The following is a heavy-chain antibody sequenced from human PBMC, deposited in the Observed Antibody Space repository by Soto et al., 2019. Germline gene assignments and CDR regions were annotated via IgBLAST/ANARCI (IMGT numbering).Heavy chain of an antibody. CDR1: GGSISSGGYY. V-gene: IGHV4-31*03. CDR3: ARDRGYGDSAFAY. D-gene: IGHD4-17*01. CDR2: IYYSGST. Sequence: QVQLQESGPGLVKPSQTLSLTCTVSGGSISSGGYYWSWIRQHPGKGLEWIGYIYYSGSTYYNPSLESRVTISLATSQNQFSLKLSSVTAADTAVYYCARDRGYGDSAFAYWGQGTLVIVSS. J-gene: IGHJ4*02.